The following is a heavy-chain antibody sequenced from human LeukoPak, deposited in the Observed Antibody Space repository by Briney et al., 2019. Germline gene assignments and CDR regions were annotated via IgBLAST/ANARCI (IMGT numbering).Heavy chain of an antibody. CDR3: ARHGGYYDSSGYQTFDY. D-gene: IGHD3-22*01. V-gene: IGHV4-59*08. CDR1: GGSISSYY. Sequence: PSETLSLTCTVSGGSISSYYWSWIRQPPGKGLEWIGYIYYSGSTNYNPSLKSRVTISVDTSKNQFSLKLSSVTAADTAVYYCARHGGYYDSSGYQTFDYWGQGTLVTVSS. J-gene: IGHJ4*02. CDR2: IYYSGST.